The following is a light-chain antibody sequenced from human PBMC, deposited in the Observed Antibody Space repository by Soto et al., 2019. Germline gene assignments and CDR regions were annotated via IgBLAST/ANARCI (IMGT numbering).Light chain of an antibody. Sequence: NFMLTQPHSVSESPGKTVTISCTGSSGSIASNYVQWYQQRPGSAPTTVIYEDYQRPSGVPDRFSGSIDSLSNSASLTISGLKTEDEADYSCQSYGSNGWVFGRGTKVTVL. CDR1: SGSIASNY. J-gene: IGLJ3*02. CDR2: EDY. CDR3: QSYGSNGWV. V-gene: IGLV6-57*02.